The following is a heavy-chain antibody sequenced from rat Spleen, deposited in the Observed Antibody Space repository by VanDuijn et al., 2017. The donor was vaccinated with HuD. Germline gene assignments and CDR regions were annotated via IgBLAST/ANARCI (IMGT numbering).Heavy chain of an antibody. CDR2: ISYSGST. J-gene: IGHJ1*01. V-gene: IGHV3-1*01. CDR1: GYSITSNY. D-gene: IGHD1-1*01. Sequence: EVQLQESGPGLVKPSQSLSLTCSVTGYSITSNYWGWIRKFPGNKMEWIGHISYSGSTSYNPSLKSRISITRDTSKNQFFLQLNSVTTEDTATYYCARPSYYSGPSYFDFWGPGTMVTVSS. CDR3: ARPSYYSGPSYFDF.